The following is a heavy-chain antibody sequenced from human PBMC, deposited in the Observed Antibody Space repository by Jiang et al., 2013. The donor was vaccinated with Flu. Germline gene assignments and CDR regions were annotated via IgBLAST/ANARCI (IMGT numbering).Heavy chain of an antibody. V-gene: IGHV6-1*01. J-gene: IGHJ4*02. CDR3: ARGPMHYYDSSGTGPLFDY. CDR2: TYYRSKWYN. D-gene: IGHD3-22*01. CDR1: GDSVSSNSAA. Sequence: SQTLSLTCAISGDSVSSNSAAWNWIRQSPSRGLEWLGRTYYRSKWYNDYAVSVKSRITINPDTSKNQFSLQLNSVTPEDTAVYYCARGPMHYYDSSGTGPLFDYWGQGTLVTVSS.